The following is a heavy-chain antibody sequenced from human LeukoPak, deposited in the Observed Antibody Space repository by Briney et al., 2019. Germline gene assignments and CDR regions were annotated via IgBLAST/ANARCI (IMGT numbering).Heavy chain of an antibody. V-gene: IGHV4-38-2*02. J-gene: IGHJ4*02. CDR2: IYHSGST. CDR1: GFTFSSYW. Sequence: GSLRLSCAASGFTFSSYWMSWVRQAPGKGLEWIGSIYHSGSTYYNPSLKSRVTISVDTSKNQFSLKLSSVTAADTAVYYCARDPSAAGPPFDYWGQGTLVTVSS. CDR3: ARDPSAAGPPFDY. D-gene: IGHD6-13*01.